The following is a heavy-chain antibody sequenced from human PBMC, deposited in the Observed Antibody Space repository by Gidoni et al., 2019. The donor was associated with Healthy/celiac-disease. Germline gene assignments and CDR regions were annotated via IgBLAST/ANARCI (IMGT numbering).Heavy chain of an antibody. V-gene: IGHV6-1*01. Sequence: QAQLQQSGPGRVKPSQPASLTCTISGASVPPNSAAWNWLRQSPSRGLEWLGRTYYRSKWYNDYAVSVKSRITINPDTSKNQFSLQLNSVTPEDTAVYYCARVSSGAAAVDYWGQGTLVTVSS. D-gene: IGHD6-13*01. CDR3: ARVSSGAAAVDY. J-gene: IGHJ4*02. CDR1: GASVPPNSAA. CDR2: TYYRSKWYN.